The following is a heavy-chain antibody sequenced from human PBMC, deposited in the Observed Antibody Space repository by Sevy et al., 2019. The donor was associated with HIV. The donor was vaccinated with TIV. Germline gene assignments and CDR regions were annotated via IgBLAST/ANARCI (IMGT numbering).Heavy chain of an antibody. CDR2: ISSSGSTI. CDR1: GFTFSDYY. V-gene: IGHV3-11*01. Sequence: PGGSLRLSCAASGFTFSDYYMSWIRQAPGKGLEWVSYISSSGSTIYYADSVKGRFTISRDNAKKSLYLQMNSLRAEDTAVYYCARAYDFWSGYSDAFDIWGQGTMVTVSS. J-gene: IGHJ3*02. CDR3: ARAYDFWSGYSDAFDI. D-gene: IGHD3-3*01.